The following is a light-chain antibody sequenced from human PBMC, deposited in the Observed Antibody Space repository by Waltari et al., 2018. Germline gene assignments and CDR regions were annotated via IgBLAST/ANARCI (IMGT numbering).Light chain of an antibody. CDR1: SDDIGDYNY. V-gene: IGLV2-14*01. J-gene: IGLJ2*01. CDR3: SSYTLSSSLVL. Sequence: QSALTQPASVSGSPGQSITITCTGTSDDIGDYNYVFWYQQLPGKAPKLIIYEVTNRPSGVSDRFSGSKSGNTASLTISGLLPDDEAQYHCSSYTLSSSLVLFGGGTKVTVL. CDR2: EVT.